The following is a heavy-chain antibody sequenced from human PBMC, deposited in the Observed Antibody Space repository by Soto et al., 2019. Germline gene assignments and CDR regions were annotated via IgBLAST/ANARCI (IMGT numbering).Heavy chain of an antibody. D-gene: IGHD2-2*01. Sequence: ASVKVSCKASGYTFTGYYMHWARQAPGQGLEWMGWINPNSGGTNYAQKFQGRVTMTRDTSISTAYMELSRLRSDDTAVYYCARANTVVPAAIYYYYYGMDVWGQGTTVNV. CDR2: INPNSGGT. CDR1: GYTFTGYY. CDR3: ARANTVVPAAIYYYYYGMDV. J-gene: IGHJ6*02. V-gene: IGHV1-2*02.